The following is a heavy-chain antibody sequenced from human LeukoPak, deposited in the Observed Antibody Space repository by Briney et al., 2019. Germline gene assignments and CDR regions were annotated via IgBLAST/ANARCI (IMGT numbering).Heavy chain of an antibody. CDR3: AKTGGQWLVPLDY. D-gene: IGHD6-19*01. Sequence: KPSETLSLTCAVYGGSFSGYYWSWIRQPPGKGLEWIGEINHSGSTNYNPSLKSRVTISVDTSKNQFSLKLSSVTAADTAVYYCAKTGGQWLVPLDYWGQGTLVTVSS. CDR2: INHSGST. CDR1: GGSFSGYY. J-gene: IGHJ4*02. V-gene: IGHV4-34*01.